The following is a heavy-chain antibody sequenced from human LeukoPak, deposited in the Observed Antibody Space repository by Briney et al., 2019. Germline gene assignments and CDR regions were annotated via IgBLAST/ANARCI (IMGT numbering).Heavy chain of an antibody. CDR3: ARDHCSGGSCYYPGLY. CDR1: GYTFTSYY. CDR2: INPSRGST. V-gene: IGHV1-46*01. J-gene: IGHJ4*02. D-gene: IGHD2-15*01. Sequence: GASVKVSCKASGYTFTSYYMHWVRQAPGQGLEWMGIINPSRGSTSYAQKFQGTVTMTRVRSTSPVYMELSSLRSEDTAVYYCARDHCSGGSCYYPGLYWGQGTLVTVSS.